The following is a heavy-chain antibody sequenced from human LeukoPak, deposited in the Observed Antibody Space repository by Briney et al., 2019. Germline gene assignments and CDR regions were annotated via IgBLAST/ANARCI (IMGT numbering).Heavy chain of an antibody. Sequence: PSETLSLTCTVSGRSMSTYYRSWVRQPPGKGLEWIGYVYYDGNNDYNPSLKSRVTTSIDTSKKQFSLKLTPVTAADTAVYYCAAANDDAKYHRAFDIWGQGTMVTVSS. CDR1: GRSMSTYY. V-gene: IGHV4-59*01. J-gene: IGHJ3*02. CDR3: AAANDDAKYHRAFDI. D-gene: IGHD3-16*01. CDR2: VYYDGNN.